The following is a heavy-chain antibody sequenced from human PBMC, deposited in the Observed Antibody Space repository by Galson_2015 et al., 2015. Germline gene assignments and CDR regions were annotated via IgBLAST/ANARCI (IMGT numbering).Heavy chain of an antibody. CDR1: GGSISSGGYS. CDR2: IYHSGST. J-gene: IGHJ5*02. V-gene: IGHV4-30-2*01. CDR3: AREGYCSSTSCPPVDP. Sequence: TLSLTCAVSGGSISSGGYSWSWIRQPPGKGLEWIGYIYHSGSTYYNPSLKSRVTISVDGSKNQFSLKLSSVTAADTAVYYCAREGYCSSTSCPPVDPWGQGTLVTVSS. D-gene: IGHD2-2*01.